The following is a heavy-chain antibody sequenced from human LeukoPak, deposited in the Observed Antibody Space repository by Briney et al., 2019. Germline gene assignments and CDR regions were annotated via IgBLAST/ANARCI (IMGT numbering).Heavy chain of an antibody. CDR1: GFTFTSSA. Sequence: ASVKVSCKASGFTFTSSAMQWVRQARGQRLEWIGWIVVGSGNTSYAQKFQERVTITRDMSTSTAYMELSSLRSEDTAVYYCAAVSYYYDSSGYKENWGQGTLVTVSS. V-gene: IGHV1-58*02. CDR3: AAVSYYYDSSGYKEN. J-gene: IGHJ4*02. D-gene: IGHD3-22*01. CDR2: IVVGSGNT.